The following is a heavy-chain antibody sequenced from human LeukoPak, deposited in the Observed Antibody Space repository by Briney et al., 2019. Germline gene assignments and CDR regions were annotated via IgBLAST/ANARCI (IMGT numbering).Heavy chain of an antibody. Sequence: GGSLRLSCAASGFTVSSNYMSWVRQAPRKGLEWVSVIYSGGSTYYADSVKGRFTISRDNSKNTLYLQMNSLRAEDTAVYYCAKPTLSRFDPWGQGTLVTVSS. V-gene: IGHV3-53*01. J-gene: IGHJ5*02. D-gene: IGHD2/OR15-2a*01. CDR2: IYSGGST. CDR3: AKPTLSRFDP. CDR1: GFTVSSNY.